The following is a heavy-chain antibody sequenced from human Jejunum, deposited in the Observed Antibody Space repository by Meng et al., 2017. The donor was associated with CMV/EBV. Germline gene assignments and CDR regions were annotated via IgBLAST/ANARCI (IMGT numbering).Heavy chain of an antibody. CDR1: AYTFAGYY. CDR2: INPNSGGA. D-gene: IGHD3-16*01. CDR3: AREGLVGDLRYFDL. Sequence: QVQLVQSGAEVKKPGASVKVSCKASAYTFAGYYMHWVGQAPGQGLEWMGRINPNSGGANYAQKFQGRVTMTRDTSISTAYMELSRLRSDDTAVYYCAREGLVGDLRYFDLWGRGTLVTVSS. V-gene: IGHV1-2*06. J-gene: IGHJ2*01.